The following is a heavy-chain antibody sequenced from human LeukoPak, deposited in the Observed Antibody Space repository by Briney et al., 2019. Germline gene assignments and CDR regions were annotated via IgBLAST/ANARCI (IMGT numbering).Heavy chain of an antibody. CDR1: GYTFTSYG. J-gene: IGHJ4*02. D-gene: IGHD3/OR15-3a*01. V-gene: IGHV1-18*01. CDR2: ISAYNGNT. CDR3: VRFERWTGTVYLDY. Sequence: ASVKVSCKASGYTFTSYGISWVRQAPGQGLEWMGWISAYNGNTNYAQKLQGRVTMTTDTSTSTAYMELRSLRSDDTAVYYCVRFERWTGTVYLDYWGQGTLVTVSS.